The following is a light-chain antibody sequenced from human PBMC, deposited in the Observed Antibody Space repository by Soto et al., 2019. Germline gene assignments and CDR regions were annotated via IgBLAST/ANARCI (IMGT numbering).Light chain of an antibody. J-gene: IGKJ4*01. V-gene: IGKV3-11*01. Sequence: EIVLTQSPATQSLSPGERATLSCRASQNVSSYLAWYQQKPGQAPRLLIYDASNRATGIPARFSGSGSGTDFTLTISSLEPEDFAVYYCQQRSNWPLTFGGGTKVEIK. CDR1: QNVSSY. CDR3: QQRSNWPLT. CDR2: DAS.